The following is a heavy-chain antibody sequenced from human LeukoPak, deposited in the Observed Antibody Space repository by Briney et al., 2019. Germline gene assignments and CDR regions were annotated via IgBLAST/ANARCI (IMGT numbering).Heavy chain of an antibody. CDR3: ANTVVPAANTDY. Sequence: GGSLRLSCEASGFMFSNYGMHWVRQAPGKGLEWVAFIRYDGSNKYYADSVKGRFTISRDNSKNTLYLQMNSLRAEDTAVYYCANTVVPAANTDYWGQGTLVTVSS. CDR1: GFMFSNYG. V-gene: IGHV3-30*02. CDR2: IRYDGSNK. J-gene: IGHJ4*02. D-gene: IGHD2-2*01.